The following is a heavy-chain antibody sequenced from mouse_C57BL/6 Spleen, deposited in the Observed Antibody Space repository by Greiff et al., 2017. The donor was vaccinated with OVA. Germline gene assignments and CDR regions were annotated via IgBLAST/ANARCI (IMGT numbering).Heavy chain of an antibody. J-gene: IGHJ4*01. CDR1: GFSLTSYG. CDR2: IWSDGST. CDR3: ARHNPTRDAMDY. V-gene: IGHV2-6-1*01. D-gene: IGHD2-13*01. Sequence: VQLQQSGPGLVAPSQSLSITCTVSGFSLTSYGVHWVRQPPGKGLEWLVVIWSDGSTTYNSALKSRLSISKHNSKSQVFLKMNSLQTDDTAMYYCARHNPTRDAMDYWGQGTSVTVSS.